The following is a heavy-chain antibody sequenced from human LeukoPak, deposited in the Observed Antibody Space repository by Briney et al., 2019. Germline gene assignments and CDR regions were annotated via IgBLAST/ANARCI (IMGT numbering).Heavy chain of an antibody. J-gene: IGHJ4*02. CDR3: AKNSSSWYYY. CDR2: INPNSGGT. CDR1: GYTFTGYY. Sequence: ASVKVSCKASGYTFTGYYIHWVRQAPGQGLEWMGRINPNSGGTNYAQKFQGRVTMTRDTSISTAYMELSRLRSEDTAVYYCAKNSSSWYYYWGQGTLVTASS. V-gene: IGHV1-2*06. D-gene: IGHD6-13*01.